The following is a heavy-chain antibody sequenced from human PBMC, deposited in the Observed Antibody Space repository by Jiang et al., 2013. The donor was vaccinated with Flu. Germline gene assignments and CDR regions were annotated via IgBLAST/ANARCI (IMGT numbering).Heavy chain of an antibody. Sequence: SQTLSLTCAISGDSVSSYSAGWNWIRQSPSRGLEWLGRTYYKSKWYNDYAASVKTRITINSDTSKNQFSLQLNSVTPEDTAVYYCARSAIRGSGFYPIDYWGQGTLVTVSS. D-gene: IGHD6-19*01. CDR1: GDSVSSYSAG. CDR2: TYYKSKWYN. CDR3: ARSAIRGSGFYPIDY. V-gene: IGHV6-1*01. J-gene: IGHJ4*02.